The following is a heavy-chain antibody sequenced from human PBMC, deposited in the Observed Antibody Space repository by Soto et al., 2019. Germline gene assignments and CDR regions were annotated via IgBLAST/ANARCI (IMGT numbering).Heavy chain of an antibody. CDR2: IRSYNNST. V-gene: IGHV1-18*01. J-gene: IGHJ4*02. D-gene: IGHD2-8*01. Sequence: ASVKVSCKASGYTFTSYGVDWVRQAPGQGLEWMGWIRSYNNSTNYAQKLQGRVTMTTDTSTNTAYMELRSLRSDDTAVYYCARHGNGDDYWGQGTLVTVSS. CDR3: ARHGNGDDY. CDR1: GYTFTSYG.